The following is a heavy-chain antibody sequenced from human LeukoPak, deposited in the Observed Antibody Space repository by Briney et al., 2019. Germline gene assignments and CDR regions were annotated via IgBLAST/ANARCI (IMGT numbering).Heavy chain of an antibody. CDR2: IYYSGST. CDR1: GGSISSYY. Sequence: PSETLSLTCTVSGGSISSYYWSWIRQPPGKGLEWIGYIYYSGSTNYNPSLKSRVTISVDTSKNQFSLKLSSVTAADTAVYYCARDAPLGWHGMDVWGQGTTVTVSS. CDR3: ARDAPLGWHGMDV. V-gene: IGHV4-59*01. D-gene: IGHD2-15*01. J-gene: IGHJ6*02.